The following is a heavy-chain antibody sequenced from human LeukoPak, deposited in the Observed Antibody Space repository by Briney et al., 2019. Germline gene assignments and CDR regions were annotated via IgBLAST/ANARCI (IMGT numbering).Heavy chain of an antibody. CDR1: GLTFSTYS. J-gene: IGHJ4*02. V-gene: IGHV3-23*01. CDR2: IYNSGAKI. CDR3: AKDVAPDSGWDLDY. Sequence: GGSLRLSCAVSGLTFSTYSMTWVRQGPGKGLEWVSSIYNSGAKIFYADSVEGRFTISRDNSKDMLYLQMNSLRVEDTAVYYCAKDVAPDSGWDLDYWGQGTLVTVSS. D-gene: IGHD6-19*01.